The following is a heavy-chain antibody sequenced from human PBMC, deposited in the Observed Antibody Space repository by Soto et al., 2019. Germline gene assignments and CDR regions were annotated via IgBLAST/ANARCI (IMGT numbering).Heavy chain of an antibody. CDR3: ARGGGYTFDY. V-gene: IGHV4-30-4*06. CDR2: IYYDGST. J-gene: IGHJ4*02. D-gene: IGHD3-16*01. Sequence: RQHPDKGLEWIGYIYYDGSTNYDPSLRSRVTISADTSKNQFSLKVTSVTAADTAVYYCARGGGYTFDYWGQGTLVTVSS.